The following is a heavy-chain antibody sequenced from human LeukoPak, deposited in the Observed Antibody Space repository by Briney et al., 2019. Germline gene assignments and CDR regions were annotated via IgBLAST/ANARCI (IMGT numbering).Heavy chain of an antibody. V-gene: IGHV4-59*08. Sequence: PSETLSLTCTVSGGSISSYYWSWIRQPPGKGLEWIGYIYYSGSTNYNPSLKSRVTISVDTSKNQFSLKLSSETAADTAVYYCASPSIAVAGTKSLDVWGQGTTVTVSS. J-gene: IGHJ6*02. D-gene: IGHD6-19*01. CDR1: GGSISSYY. CDR3: ASPSIAVAGTKSLDV. CDR2: IYYSGST.